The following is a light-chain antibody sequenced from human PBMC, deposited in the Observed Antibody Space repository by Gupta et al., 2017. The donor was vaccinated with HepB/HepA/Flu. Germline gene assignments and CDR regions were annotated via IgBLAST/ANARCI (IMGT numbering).Light chain of an antibody. V-gene: IGKV3-20*01. CDR3: QQYANSRT. J-gene: IGKJ1*01. Sequence: PGERATLSCRASQSVSSSYLAWYQQKPGQPPRLLIFGASTRATGIPDRFSGSGSGTDFTLTISRLEPEDFAVYCCQQYANSRTFGQGTKVEIK. CDR2: GAS. CDR1: QSVSSSY.